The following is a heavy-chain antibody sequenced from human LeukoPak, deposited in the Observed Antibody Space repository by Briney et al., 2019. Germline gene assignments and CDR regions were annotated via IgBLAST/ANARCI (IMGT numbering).Heavy chain of an antibody. Sequence: GESLKISCKGSGYSFTSYWIGWVRQMPGKGLEWMGIIYPGDSDTRYSPSFQSQVTISADKSISTAYLQWSSLKASDTAMYYCARLRSPVGTTTDYYYYGMDVWGQGTTVTVSS. CDR3: ARLRSPVGTTTDYYYYGMDV. V-gene: IGHV5-51*01. J-gene: IGHJ6*02. D-gene: IGHD1-26*01. CDR2: IYPGDSDT. CDR1: GYSFTSYW.